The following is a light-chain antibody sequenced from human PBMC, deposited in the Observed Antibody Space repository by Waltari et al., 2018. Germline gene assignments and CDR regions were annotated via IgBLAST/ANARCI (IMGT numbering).Light chain of an antibody. CDR2: AAS. CDR1: QGISSY. J-gene: IGKJ1*01. CDR3: QQYYSYPRT. V-gene: IGKV1-8*01. Sequence: AIRMTQSPSSLSASTGDRVTITCRASQGISSYLAWYQQKPGKDPKHLIYAASPLQNGVPSRFSGSGSGTDFTLTISCLQSEDFATYYCQQYYSYPRTFGQGTKVEIK.